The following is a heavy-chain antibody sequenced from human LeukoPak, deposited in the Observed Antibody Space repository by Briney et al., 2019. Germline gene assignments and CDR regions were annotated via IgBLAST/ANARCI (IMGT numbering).Heavy chain of an antibody. CDR2: IYYSGST. D-gene: IGHD5-18*01. CDR3: AREHFDSYGPRGGFDY. CDR1: GGSISSSSYY. J-gene: IGHJ4*02. V-gene: IGHV4-39*02. Sequence: SETLSLTCTVSGGSISSSSYYWGWIRQPPGKGLEWIGSIYYSGSTYYNPSLKSRVTISVDTSRNQFSLKLSSVTAADTAVYYCAREHFDSYGPRGGFDYWGQGTLVTVSS.